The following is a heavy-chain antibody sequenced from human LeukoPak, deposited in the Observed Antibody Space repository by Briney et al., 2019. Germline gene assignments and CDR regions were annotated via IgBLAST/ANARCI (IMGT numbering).Heavy chain of an antibody. CDR2: VKSKTDGGTT. CDR1: GLTFSNYW. CDR3: ATGARGRD. Sequence: GGSLRLSCVVSGLTFSNYWMSWVRQAPGKGLEWVGRVKSKTDGGTTEYAAPVKGRFTISRDDSKNTLHLEMNSLKTEDTGVYYCATGARGRDWGQGTLVPVSS. J-gene: IGHJ4*02. V-gene: IGHV3-15*01. D-gene: IGHD3-10*01.